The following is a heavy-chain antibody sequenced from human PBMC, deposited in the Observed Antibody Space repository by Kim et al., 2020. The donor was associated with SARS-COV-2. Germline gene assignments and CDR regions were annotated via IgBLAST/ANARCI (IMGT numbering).Heavy chain of an antibody. CDR3: ARRIAAAGTG. CDR1: GFTFSDYY. J-gene: IGHJ4*02. Sequence: GGSLRLSCAASGFTFSDYYMSWICQAPGKGLAGVSYISSRGGTQYYAESVTGRFTIARDNAKTSLYLQMNSLRAEDTAVYYCARRIAAAGTGWGQGTLVTVSS. D-gene: IGHD6-13*01. V-gene: IGHV3-11*01. CDR2: ISSRGGTQ.